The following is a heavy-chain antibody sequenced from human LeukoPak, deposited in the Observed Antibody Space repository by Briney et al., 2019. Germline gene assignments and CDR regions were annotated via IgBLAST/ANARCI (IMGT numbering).Heavy chain of an antibody. CDR3: ARGSREFDY. CDR1: GGSFSGYY. CDR2: INHSGST. V-gene: IGHV4-34*01. Sequence: SETLSLTCAVYGGSFSGYYWSWIRQSPGKGLEWIGEINHSGSTSYNPSLKSRVTISVDTSKNQFSLKLSSVTAADTAVYYCARGSREFDYWGQGALVTVSS. J-gene: IGHJ4*02.